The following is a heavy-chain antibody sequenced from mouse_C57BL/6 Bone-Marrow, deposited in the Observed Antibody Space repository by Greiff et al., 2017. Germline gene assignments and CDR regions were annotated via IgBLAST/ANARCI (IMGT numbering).Heavy chain of an antibody. CDR3: ARHYSDV. CDR2: ISSGSSTI. J-gene: IGHJ1*03. Sequence: EVQRVESGGGLVKPGGSLKLSCAASGFTFSDYGMHWVRQAPEKGLEWVAYISSGSSTIYYADTVKGRFTISRDNAKNTLFLQMTSLRSEDTAMYYCARHYSDVWGTGTTVTVSS. V-gene: IGHV5-17*01. CDR1: GFTFSDYG.